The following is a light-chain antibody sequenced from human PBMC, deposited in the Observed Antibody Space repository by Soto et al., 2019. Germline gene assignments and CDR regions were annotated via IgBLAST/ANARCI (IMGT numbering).Light chain of an antibody. CDR2: DAS. V-gene: IGKV1-5*01. CDR3: QQYET. Sequence: DIQMTQSPSTLSASVGDRVTITCRASQSISSWLAWYQQKPGKAPKLLIYDASSLESGVPSRFSGSGSGTEFTLTISSLQPYDCATYYCQQYETFGQGTKVEIK. CDR1: QSISSW. J-gene: IGKJ1*01.